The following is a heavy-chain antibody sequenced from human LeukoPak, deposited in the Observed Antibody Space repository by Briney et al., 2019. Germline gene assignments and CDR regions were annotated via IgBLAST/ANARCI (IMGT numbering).Heavy chain of an antibody. Sequence: SETLSLTCTVSGGSISSYYWSWIRQPPGKGLEWIGYIYYSGSTNYSPSLKSRVTISVDTSKNQFSLKLSSVTAADTAVYYCARRVNSGYDDYWGQGTLVTVSS. CDR2: IYYSGST. D-gene: IGHD5-12*01. J-gene: IGHJ4*02. V-gene: IGHV4-59*08. CDR1: GGSISSYY. CDR3: ARRVNSGYDDY.